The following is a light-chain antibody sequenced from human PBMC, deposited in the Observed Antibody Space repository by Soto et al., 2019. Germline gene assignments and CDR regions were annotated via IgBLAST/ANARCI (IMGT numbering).Light chain of an antibody. V-gene: IGLV2-23*02. CDR3: CSYAGSSTV. CDR2: EVS. Sequence: QAVLTQPAAGAGSPGHSLTISFTGTSSDVGSYNLVSWYQQHPGKAPKLMICEVSKRPSGVSNRFSGSKSGNTASLTISGLQAEDEADYYCCSYAGSSTVFGTGTKVTVL. J-gene: IGLJ1*01. CDR1: SSDVGSYNL.